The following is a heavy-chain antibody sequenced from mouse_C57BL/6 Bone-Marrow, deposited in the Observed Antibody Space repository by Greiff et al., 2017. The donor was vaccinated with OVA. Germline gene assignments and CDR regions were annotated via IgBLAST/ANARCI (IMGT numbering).Heavy chain of an antibody. CDR3: AKKGLLQAAMDY. Sequence: QVQLQQSGPGLVQPSQSLSITCTVSGFSLTSYGVHWVRQSPGKGLEWLGVIWRGGSTDYNAAFMSRLSITKDNSKSQVFFEMNSLQADDTAIYYCAKKGLLQAAMDYWGQGTSVTVSS. CDR2: IWRGGST. V-gene: IGHV2-5*01. CDR1: GFSLTSYG. D-gene: IGHD2-3*01. J-gene: IGHJ4*01.